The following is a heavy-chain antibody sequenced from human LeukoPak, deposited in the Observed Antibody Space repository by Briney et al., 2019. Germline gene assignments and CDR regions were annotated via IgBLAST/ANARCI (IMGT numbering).Heavy chain of an antibody. D-gene: IGHD3-16*01. V-gene: IGHV3-30*03. CDR3: ASDAMSAPGEY. CDR2: ISNDGDNE. J-gene: IGHJ4*02. Sequence: GTSLRLSCAASGFTFSSYAMHWVRQAPGKGLEWVAAISNDGDNEFYVDSLKGRFTVSRDNSIDTLFLQMNSLRPDDTAVYYCASDAMSAPGEYWGQGTLLIVSS. CDR1: GFTFSSYA.